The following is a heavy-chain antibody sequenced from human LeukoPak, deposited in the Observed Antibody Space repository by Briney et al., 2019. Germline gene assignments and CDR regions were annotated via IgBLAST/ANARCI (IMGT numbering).Heavy chain of an antibody. V-gene: IGHV1-69*01. J-gene: IGHJ4*02. CDR2: IIPIFGTA. Sequence: ASVKVFCKASGGTFSSYAISWVRQAPGQGLEWMGGIIPIFGTANYAQKFQGRVTITADESTSTAYMELSSLRSEDTAVYYCAREGYSSSWYFDYWGQGTLVTVSS. CDR3: AREGYSSSWYFDY. D-gene: IGHD6-13*01. CDR1: GGTFSSYA.